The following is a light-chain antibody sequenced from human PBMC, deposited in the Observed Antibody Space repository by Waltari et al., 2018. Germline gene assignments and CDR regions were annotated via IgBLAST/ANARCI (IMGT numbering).Light chain of an antibody. J-gene: IGLJ1*01. Sequence: QSVLTQPPSASGAPGQRVTISCSGSSSNIASSSVYWYQQLPGTAPKLLIYRNNQRPSGVPDRFSGSKSGTSASLAISGLRSEHEADYYCAAWDGSLSGYVFGTGTKVTVL. V-gene: IGLV1-47*01. CDR3: AAWDGSLSGYV. CDR1: SSNIASSS. CDR2: RNN.